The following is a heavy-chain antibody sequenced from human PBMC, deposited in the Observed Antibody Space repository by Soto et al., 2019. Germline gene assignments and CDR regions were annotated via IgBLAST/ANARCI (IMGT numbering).Heavy chain of an antibody. J-gene: IGHJ6*02. CDR2: IRPTCVTA. CDR3: ARWAMAGYYYGMDV. Sequence: VKVSCKAAGETFSSYASSWVRQAHGQGLEWMGGIRPTCVTANYAQKLQYGVTTTADESTSTAYVGLTSLKAAHTAVYYCARWAMAGYYYGMDVWGQGATVTV. CDR1: GETFSSYA. D-gene: IGHD6-19*01. V-gene: IGHV1-69*13.